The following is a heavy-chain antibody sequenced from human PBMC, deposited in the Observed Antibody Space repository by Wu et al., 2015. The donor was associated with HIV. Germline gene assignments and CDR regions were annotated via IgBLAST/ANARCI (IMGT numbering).Heavy chain of an antibody. CDR2: INPNSGGT. CDR1: GYTFTGYY. Sequence: QVQLVQSGAEVKKPGASVKVSCKASGYTFTGYYMHWVRQAPGQGLEWMGWINPNSGGTNYAQKFQGRVTMTRDTSISTAYMELSRLRSDDTAVYYCARRTPYQTIWFGFDPVGPGNPGPPSPQ. CDR3: ARRTPYQTIWFGFDP. V-gene: IGHV1-2*02. D-gene: IGHD3-10*01. J-gene: IGHJ5*02.